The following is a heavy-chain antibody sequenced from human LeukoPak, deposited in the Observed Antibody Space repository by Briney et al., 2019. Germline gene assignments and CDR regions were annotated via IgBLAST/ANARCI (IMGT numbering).Heavy chain of an antibody. CDR2: INGNGGST. CDR1: GFTFDNYG. V-gene: IGHV3-20*04. J-gene: IGHJ4*02. D-gene: IGHD5-12*01. CDR3: AKYAGMVATYYFDY. Sequence: GGSLRLSCAASGFTFDNYGMSWVRQVPGKGLEWVSSINGNGGSTAYADSVKGRFTISRDNSKNTLYLQMNSLRAEDTAVYYCAKYAGMVATYYFDYWGQGTLVTVSS.